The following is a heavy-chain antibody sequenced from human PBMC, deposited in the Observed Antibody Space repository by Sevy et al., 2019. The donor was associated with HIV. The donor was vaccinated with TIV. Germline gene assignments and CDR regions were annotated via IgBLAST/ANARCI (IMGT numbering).Heavy chain of an antibody. Sequence: SETLCLTCVVYGGSFSGYYWSWIRQPPGKGLEWIGEINHSGSTNYNPSLKSRVTISADTSKNQFSLKLSSVTAADTAVYYCATRRGHLSFDYWGQGTLVTVSS. J-gene: IGHJ4*02. CDR2: INHSGST. CDR3: ATRRGHLSFDY. V-gene: IGHV4-34*01. CDR1: GGSFSGYY.